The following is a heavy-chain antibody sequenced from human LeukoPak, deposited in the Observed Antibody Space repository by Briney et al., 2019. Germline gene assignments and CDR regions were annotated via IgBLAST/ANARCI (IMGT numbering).Heavy chain of an antibody. CDR1: GGTFSSYA. J-gene: IGHJ5*02. Sequence: SVKVSCKASGGTFSSYAISWVRQAPGQGLEWMGRIIPILGIANYAQKFQGRVTMTTDTSTSTAYMELRSLRSDDTAVYYCASDLNWFDPWGQGTLVTVSS. CDR2: IIPILGIA. CDR3: ASDLNWFDP. V-gene: IGHV1-69*04.